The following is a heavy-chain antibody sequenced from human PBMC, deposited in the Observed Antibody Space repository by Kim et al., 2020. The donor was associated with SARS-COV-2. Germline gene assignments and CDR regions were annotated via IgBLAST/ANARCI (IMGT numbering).Heavy chain of an antibody. J-gene: IGHJ4*02. CDR3: ARDPIAARHLGYFDY. Sequence: GGSLRLSCAASGFTFSSYAMHWVRQAPGKGLEWVAVISFDGSNKYYADSVRGRFTISRDNSKNTLYLQMNSLRAEDTAVYYCARDPIAARHLGYFDYWGQGTLVTVSS. CDR2: ISFDGSNK. V-gene: IGHV3-30*04. D-gene: IGHD6-6*01. CDR1: GFTFSSYA.